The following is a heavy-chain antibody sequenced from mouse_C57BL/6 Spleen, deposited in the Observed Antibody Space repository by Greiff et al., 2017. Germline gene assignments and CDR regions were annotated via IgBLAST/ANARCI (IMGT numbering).Heavy chain of an antibody. D-gene: IGHD1-2*01. CDR2: FNYDGSST. Sequence: EVQRVESEGGLVQPGSSMTLSCTASGFTFSDYYMAWVRQVPEKGLEWVANFNYDGSSTYYLDSLKSRFIISRDNAKNILYLQMSSLKSEDTATYYCAREGTTAFDYWGQGTTLTVSS. CDR3: AREGTTAFDY. V-gene: IGHV5-16*01. J-gene: IGHJ2*01. CDR1: GFTFSDYY.